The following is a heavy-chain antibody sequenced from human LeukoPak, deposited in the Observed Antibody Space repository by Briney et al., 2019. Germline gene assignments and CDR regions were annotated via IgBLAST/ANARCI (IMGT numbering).Heavy chain of an antibody. CDR3: AREYGLEPYFDY. V-gene: IGHV3-48*03. J-gene: IGHJ4*02. CDR2: IGSNFETI. D-gene: IGHD1-1*01. CDR1: GFTFSSYE. Sequence: PGGSLRLSCAASGFTFSSYEMNWVRQAPGKGLEWVSYIGSNFETIYADSVKGRFTISRDNAKNSLYLQMNSLRAEDTAVYYCAREYGLEPYFDYWGQGTLVTVSS.